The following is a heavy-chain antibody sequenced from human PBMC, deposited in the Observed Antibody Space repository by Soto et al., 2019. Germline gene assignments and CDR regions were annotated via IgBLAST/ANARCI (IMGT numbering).Heavy chain of an antibody. J-gene: IGHJ4*02. CDR2: IYWDDDK. Sequence: QITLKESGPTLVKPTQTLTLTCTFSGFSLSTSGVDVGWIRQPPGKALEWLALIYWDDDKRYKPSLKSRLTTTKGSSRNQVVLTITNMDPLDTATYYCAHRRPYSNSPEYFFDYWGQGTLVTVSS. V-gene: IGHV2-5*02. CDR1: GFSLSTSGVD. D-gene: IGHD6-6*01. CDR3: AHRRPYSNSPEYFFDY.